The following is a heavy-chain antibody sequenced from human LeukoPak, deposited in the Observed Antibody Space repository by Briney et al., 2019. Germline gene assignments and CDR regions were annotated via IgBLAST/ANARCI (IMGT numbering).Heavy chain of an antibody. CDR3: AKDSQTSYYYDSSGYYPY. CDR2: ISWNSGSI. CDR1: GFTFDDYA. D-gene: IGHD3-22*01. V-gene: IGHV3-9*01. Sequence: PGGSLRLSCAASGFTFDDYAMHWVRQAPGKGLEWVSGISWNSGSIGYADSVKGRFTISRDNSKNTLYLQMNSLRAEDTAVYYCAKDSQTSYYYDSSGYYPYWGQGTLVTVSS. J-gene: IGHJ4*02.